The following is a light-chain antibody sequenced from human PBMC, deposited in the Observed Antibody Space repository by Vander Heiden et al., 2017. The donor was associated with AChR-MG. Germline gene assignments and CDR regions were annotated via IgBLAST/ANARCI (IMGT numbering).Light chain of an antibody. J-gene: IGLJ3*02. CDR2: EVT. V-gene: IGLV2-14*01. Sequence: QSALTQPASVSGSPGQSITISCTGTSSDVGGYKYVSWYQQNPGKAPKLLIYEVTNRPSGISNRFSGSKSGNTASLTISGLQTEDEADYFCASYTTINTWVFGEGTKLTVL. CDR1: SSDVGGYKY. CDR3: ASYTTINTWV.